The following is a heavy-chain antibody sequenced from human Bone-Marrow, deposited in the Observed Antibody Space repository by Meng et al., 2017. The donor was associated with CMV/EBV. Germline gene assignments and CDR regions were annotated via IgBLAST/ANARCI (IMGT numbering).Heavy chain of an antibody. D-gene: IGHD3-9*01. CDR2: MNPNSGNT. CDR3: ARSRLTGYYKGNWFDP. V-gene: IGHV1-8*01. Sequence: SVKVSCKASGYTFTSYDINWVRQATGQGLEWMGWMNPNSGNTGYAQKFQGRVTMTRNTSISTAYMELSSLRSEDTAVYYCARSRLTGYYKGNWFDPWGQGTLVTVSS. J-gene: IGHJ5*02. CDR1: GYTFTSYD.